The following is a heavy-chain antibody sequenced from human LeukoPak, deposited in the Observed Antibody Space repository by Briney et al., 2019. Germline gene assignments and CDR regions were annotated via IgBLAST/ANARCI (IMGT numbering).Heavy chain of an antibody. CDR1: GFSLSTSGVG. D-gene: IGHD3-9*01. V-gene: IGHV2-5*02. CDR2: IYWDDDK. J-gene: IGHJ6*02. Sequence: SGPTLVKPTQTLTLTCTFSGFSLSTSGVGAGWIRQPPGKALEWLALIYWDDDKRYSPSLKSRLTITKDTSKNQVVLTMTNMDPVDTATYYCAHLPIIRYSYGMDVWGQGTTVTVSS. CDR3: AHLPIIRYSYGMDV.